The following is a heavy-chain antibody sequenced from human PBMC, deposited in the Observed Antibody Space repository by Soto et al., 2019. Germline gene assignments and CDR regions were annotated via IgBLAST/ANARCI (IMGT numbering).Heavy chain of an antibody. V-gene: IGHV1-2*04. J-gene: IGHJ6*03. CDR2: INPNSGVT. CDR3: ARESGGATPTLKYYYFYIDV. CDR1: GDSFNDYY. D-gene: IGHD5-12*01. Sequence: ASVKVSCKSSGDSFNDYYLHWVRQAPGQGLEWMGWINPNSGVTKYAQKFQGWVTMTRDTSIRTVYMELSRLRSDDTAVYYCARESGGATPTLKYYYFYIDVWGKGPRVTVP.